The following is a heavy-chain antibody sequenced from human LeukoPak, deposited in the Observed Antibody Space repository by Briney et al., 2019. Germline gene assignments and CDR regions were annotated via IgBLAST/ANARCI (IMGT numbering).Heavy chain of an antibody. CDR3: ARAGSHYDFWSGYPGDYYYMDV. Sequence: GGSLRLSCAASGFTFSSYAMSWVRQAPGKGLEWVSAISGSGGSTYYADSVKGRFTISRDNSKNTLYLQMNSLRAEDTAVYYCARAGSHYDFWSGYPGDYYYMDVWGKGTTVTVSS. D-gene: IGHD3-3*01. CDR1: GFTFSSYA. CDR2: ISGSGGST. J-gene: IGHJ6*03. V-gene: IGHV3-23*01.